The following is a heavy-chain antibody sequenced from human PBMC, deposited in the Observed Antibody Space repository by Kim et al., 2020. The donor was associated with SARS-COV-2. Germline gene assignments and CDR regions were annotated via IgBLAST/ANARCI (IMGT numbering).Heavy chain of an antibody. CDR2: INSDGGTT. V-gene: IGHV3-74*01. J-gene: IGHJ4*02. D-gene: IGHD1-26*01. CDR1: GFTFSSYW. CDR3: ASRRYTGTYYYYDY. Sequence: GGSLRLSCAASGFTFSSYWMHWVRQAPGKGLVWVSRINSDGGTTSYADSVKGRFTISRDNAKSTLYLQMNSQRAEDTAVYYCASRRYTGTYYYYDYWGQGTLVTVSS.